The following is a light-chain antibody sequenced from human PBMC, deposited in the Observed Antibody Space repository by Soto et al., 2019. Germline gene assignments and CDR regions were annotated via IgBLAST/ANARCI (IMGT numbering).Light chain of an antibody. CDR1: QSVSSN. V-gene: IGKV3-15*01. CDR2: GAS. Sequence: EIVMTQSPATLSVSPGERATLSCRASQSVSSNLAWYQQKPGQAPRLLIYGASTRAAGIPARFSGSGSGTDFTLTISRLEPEDFAVYYCQQYGSSFRYTFGQGTKLEIK. J-gene: IGKJ2*01. CDR3: QQYGSSFRYT.